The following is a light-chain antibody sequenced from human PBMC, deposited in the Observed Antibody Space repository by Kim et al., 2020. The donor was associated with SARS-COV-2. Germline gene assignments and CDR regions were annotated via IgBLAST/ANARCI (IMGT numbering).Light chain of an antibody. CDR3: QQLSSYPRLT. CDR1: QVISSY. V-gene: IGKV1-9*01. J-gene: IGKJ4*01. Sequence: DIQLTQSPSFLSASVGDRVTITCRASQVISSYLAWYQQKPGKAPKLLIYAASTLQSGVPSRFSGSGSGTEFTLTISSLQPEDFATYYCQQLSSYPRLTFGGGTKVDIK. CDR2: AAS.